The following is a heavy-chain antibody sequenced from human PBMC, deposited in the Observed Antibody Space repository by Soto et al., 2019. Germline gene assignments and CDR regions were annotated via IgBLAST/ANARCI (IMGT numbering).Heavy chain of an antibody. D-gene: IGHD3-16*02. CDR1: GGSISSGDYY. J-gene: IGHJ6*02. CDR3: ARDAVRTHGSGGMDV. CDR2: IYYSGST. V-gene: IGHV4-30-4*01. Sequence: QVQLQESGPGLVKPSQTLSLTCTVSGGSISSGDYYWSWIRQPPGKGLEWIGYIYYSGSTYYNPSLNGRVTISVDTSKSQCSLKLSSVTAADTAVYYCARDAVRTHGSGGMDVWGQGTTVTVSS.